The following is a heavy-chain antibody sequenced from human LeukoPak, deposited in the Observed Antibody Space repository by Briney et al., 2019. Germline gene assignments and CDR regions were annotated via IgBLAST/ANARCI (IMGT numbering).Heavy chain of an antibody. D-gene: IGHD6-13*01. CDR2: ISYDGSNK. Sequence: GGSLRLSCAASGFTFSSYGTHWVRQAPGKGLEWVAVISYDGSNKYYADSVKGRFTISRDNSKNTLYLQMNSLRAEDTAVYYCAKALAAAGTGYIDYWGQGTLVTVSS. CDR3: AKALAAAGTGYIDY. J-gene: IGHJ4*02. V-gene: IGHV3-30*18. CDR1: GFTFSSYG.